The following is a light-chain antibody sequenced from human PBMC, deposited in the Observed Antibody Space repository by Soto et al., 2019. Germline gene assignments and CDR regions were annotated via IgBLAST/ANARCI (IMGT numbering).Light chain of an antibody. CDR2: AAS. J-gene: IGKJ5*01. CDR3: QQPISFPIT. V-gene: IGKV1D-12*01. Sequence: DIQITQSPSSLSASVGDRVTITCRASRDSSSWLAWYQQKPGKAPKLLIYAASSLQSGVPSRFSGSGSGTDFTLTIRSLQPEDFATYYCQQPISFPITFGQGTRLEI. CDR1: RDSSSW.